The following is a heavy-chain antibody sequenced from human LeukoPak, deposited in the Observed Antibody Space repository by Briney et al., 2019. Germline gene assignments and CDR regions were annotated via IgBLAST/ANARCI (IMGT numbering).Heavy chain of an antibody. J-gene: IGHJ4*02. D-gene: IGHD6-19*01. Sequence: SGTLSLTCAVSGTSISLSNWWTWVRQPPGKGLEWIGEIYHSGTTNYNPSLKSRVTISLDKSRNQFSLNLNPVSAADTAVYYCARFKRAGGWSYFDYWGQGTLVTVSS. CDR1: GTSISLSNW. V-gene: IGHV4-4*02. CDR3: ARFKRAGGWSYFDY. CDR2: IYHSGTT.